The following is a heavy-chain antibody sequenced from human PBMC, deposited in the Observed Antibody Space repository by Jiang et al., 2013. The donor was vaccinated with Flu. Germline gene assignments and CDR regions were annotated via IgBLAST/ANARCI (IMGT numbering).Heavy chain of an antibody. D-gene: IGHD3-3*01. CDR3: ANIWSGYRTKLLGY. Sequence: GSGGSTYYADSVKGRFTISRDNSKNTLYLQMNSLRAEDTAVYYCANIWSGYRTKLLGYWGQGTLVTVSS. V-gene: IGHV3-23*01. J-gene: IGHJ4*02. CDR2: GSGGST.